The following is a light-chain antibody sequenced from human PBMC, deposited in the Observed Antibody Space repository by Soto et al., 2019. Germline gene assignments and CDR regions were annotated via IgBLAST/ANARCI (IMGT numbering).Light chain of an antibody. CDR3: RSYTRSSTRI. V-gene: IGLV2-14*03. CDR1: SSDIGYYNY. CDR2: GVS. Sequence: QSALTQPASVSGSPGQSITISCTGTSSDIGYYNYVSWYQQHPGKAPKIVIYGVSNRPSGVSNRFSGSKSDNTASLTISGLQAEDEADYYCRSYTRSSTRIFGGGTKLTVL. J-gene: IGLJ2*01.